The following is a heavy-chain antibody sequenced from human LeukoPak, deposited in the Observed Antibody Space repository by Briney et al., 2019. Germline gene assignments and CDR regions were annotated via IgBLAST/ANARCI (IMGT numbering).Heavy chain of an antibody. CDR3: ARASSLRYFDWLSRGYYFDY. J-gene: IGHJ4*02. V-gene: IGHV1-18*01. Sequence: ASVKVSCKASGYTFTSYGISWVRQAPGQGLEWMGWISAYNGNTNYAQKLQGRVTMTTDTSTSTAYMELRSLRSDDTAVYYCARASSLRYFDWLSRGYYFDYWGQGILVTVSS. CDR2: ISAYNGNT. CDR1: GYTFTSYG. D-gene: IGHD3-9*01.